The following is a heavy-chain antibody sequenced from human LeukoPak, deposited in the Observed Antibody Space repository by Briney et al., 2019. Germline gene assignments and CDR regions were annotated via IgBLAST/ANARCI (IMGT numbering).Heavy chain of an antibody. CDR1: GGSFSGYY. Sequence: PSETLSLTCAVYGGSFSGYYWSWIRQPPGKGLERIGEINHSGSTNYNPSLKSRVTISVDTSKNQFSLKLSSVTAADTAVYYCARGGGSSGYYYDNYWGQGTLVTVSS. CDR2: INHSGST. J-gene: IGHJ4*02. CDR3: ARGGGSSGYYYDNY. V-gene: IGHV4-34*01. D-gene: IGHD3-22*01.